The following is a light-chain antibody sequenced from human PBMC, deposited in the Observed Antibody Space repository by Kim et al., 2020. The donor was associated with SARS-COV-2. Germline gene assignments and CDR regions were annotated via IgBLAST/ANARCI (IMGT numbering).Light chain of an antibody. CDR1: SPNIGSNA. CDR3: AAWDDSLYGRR. Sequence: GQWVTISCSGSSPNIGSNAVSWYQQLPGTAPKLVVYSNAQRPSGVPDRFSGSRSGTSASLAISGLQSEDEADYYCAAWDDSLYGRRFGGGTKVTVL. V-gene: IGLV1-44*01. J-gene: IGLJ3*02. CDR2: SNA.